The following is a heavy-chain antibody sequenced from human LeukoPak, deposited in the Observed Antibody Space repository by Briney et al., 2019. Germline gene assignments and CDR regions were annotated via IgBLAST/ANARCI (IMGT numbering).Heavy chain of an antibody. D-gene: IGHD3-10*01. CDR2: ISSSSSYI. Sequence: PGGSLRLSCAASGFTFSSYSMNWARQAPGKGLEWVSSISSSSSYIYYADSVKGRFTTSRDNAKNSLYLQMNSLRAEDTAVYYCARERKGSITMVRGVIRYFDYWGQGTLVTVSS. CDR3: ARERKGSITMVRGVIRYFDY. J-gene: IGHJ4*02. V-gene: IGHV3-21*01. CDR1: GFTFSSYS.